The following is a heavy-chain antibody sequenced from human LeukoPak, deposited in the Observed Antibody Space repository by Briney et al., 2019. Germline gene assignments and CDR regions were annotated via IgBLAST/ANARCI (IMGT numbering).Heavy chain of an antibody. J-gene: IGHJ4*02. CDR3: ARLVQPTSLGWYFDY. Sequence: SETLSLTSTVSGGSIRSYYWSWIRQPPGKGLVWIGYIYYSGSTNYNPSLKSRVTISVDTSKNQFSLKLSSVTAADTAVYYCARLVQPTSLGWYFDYWGQGTLVTVSS. V-gene: IGHV4-59*01. D-gene: IGHD2/OR15-2a*01. CDR2: IYYSGST. CDR1: GGSIRSYY.